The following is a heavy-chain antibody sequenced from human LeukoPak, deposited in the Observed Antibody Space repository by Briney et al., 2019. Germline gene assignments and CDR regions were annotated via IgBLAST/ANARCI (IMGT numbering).Heavy chain of an antibody. CDR1: GFTVSSNY. Sequence: GGSLRLSCAASGFTVSSNYMSWVRQAPGKGLEWVSVIYSGGSTYYADSVKGRFTISRDNSKNTLYLQMNSLRAEDTAVYYCAREKSSGWYGDAFDIWGQGTMVTVSS. J-gene: IGHJ3*02. CDR2: IYSGGST. CDR3: AREKSSGWYGDAFDI. V-gene: IGHV3-66*01. D-gene: IGHD6-19*01.